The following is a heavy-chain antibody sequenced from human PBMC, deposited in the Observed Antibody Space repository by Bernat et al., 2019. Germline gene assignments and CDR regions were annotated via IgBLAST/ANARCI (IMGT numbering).Heavy chain of an antibody. CDR3: ARDRTVGGSDQDH. CDR2: ISYDGTYK. Sequence: QVQLVESGGGVVQPGRSLRLSCAVSGFTFTDYGMHWVSQAPGKGLECVAFISYDGTYKYYADSVKGRFTISRDSSNNTVSLQMNSLRPEDTAIYYCARDRTVGGSDQDHWGQGSLVTVSS. CDR1: GFTFTDYG. J-gene: IGHJ4*02. V-gene: IGHV3-30*03. D-gene: IGHD1-26*01.